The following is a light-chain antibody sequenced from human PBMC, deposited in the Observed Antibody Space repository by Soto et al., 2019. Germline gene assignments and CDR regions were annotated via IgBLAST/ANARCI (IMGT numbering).Light chain of an antibody. CDR2: QDN. J-gene: IGLJ2*01. V-gene: IGLV3-1*01. Sequence: SYELTQPPSVSVFPGQTGTITCSGNKLGNKYASWYQQKPGQSPVLVIYQDNKRPSGIPERISGSNSGNTATLTISGTQPMDEADYYCQAWDSSTVTFGGGTKLTVL. CDR1: KLGNKY. CDR3: QAWDSSTVT.